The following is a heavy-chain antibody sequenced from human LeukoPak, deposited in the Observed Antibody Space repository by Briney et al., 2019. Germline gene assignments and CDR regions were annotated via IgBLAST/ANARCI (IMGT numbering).Heavy chain of an antibody. Sequence: ASVKVSCKASGYTFTSYGISWVRQAPGQGLEWMGWISVYNGNTKYVQKFQGRVTMTTDTSAGTAYMELRSLRSDDTALYYCARHTGSLYDFWSGYIDYWGQGTLVTVSS. CDR3: ARHTGSLYDFWSGYIDY. D-gene: IGHD3-3*01. CDR1: GYTFTSYG. V-gene: IGHV1-18*01. CDR2: ISVYNGNT. J-gene: IGHJ4*02.